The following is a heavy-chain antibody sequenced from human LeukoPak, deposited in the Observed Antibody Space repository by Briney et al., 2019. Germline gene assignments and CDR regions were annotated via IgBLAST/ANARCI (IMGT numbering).Heavy chain of an antibody. CDR1: GFTFSSYA. Sequence: GGSLRLSCAASGFTFSSYAMCWVRQAPGKGLEWVSAISGSGGSTYYADSLKGRFTISRDNSKNTLYLQMNSLRTDDTAVYYCAKGQLVRGEFDYWGQGTLATVSS. D-gene: IGHD6-6*01. CDR3: AKGQLVRGEFDY. V-gene: IGHV3-23*01. J-gene: IGHJ4*02. CDR2: ISGSGGST.